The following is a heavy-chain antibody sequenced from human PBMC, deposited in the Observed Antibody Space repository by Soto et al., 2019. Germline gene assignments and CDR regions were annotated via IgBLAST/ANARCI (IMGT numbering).Heavy chain of an antibody. CDR3: ARAHRTVAVAGHYGMDV. V-gene: IGHV4-61*01. CDR1: GGSVSSGSYY. CDR2: IYYSGST. Sequence: SETLSLTCTVSGGSVSSGSYYWSWIRQPPGKGLEWIGYIYYSGSTNYNPSLKSRVTISVDTSKNQFSLKLSSVTAADTAVYYCARAHRTVAVAGHYGMDVWGQGTTVTVSS. J-gene: IGHJ6*02. D-gene: IGHD6-19*01.